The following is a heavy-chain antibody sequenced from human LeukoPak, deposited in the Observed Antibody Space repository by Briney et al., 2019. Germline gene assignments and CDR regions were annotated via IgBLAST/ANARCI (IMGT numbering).Heavy chain of an antibody. Sequence: GGSLRPSCAASGFTFSNYGMSWVRQAPGKGLEWVSTISGSGGSTYYADSVKGRFTSSRDSSKDTLYLQMNSLRAEDTAVYFCAKMARHGAFGGYFDYWGQGTLVTVSS. V-gene: IGHV3-23*01. CDR3: AKMARHGAFGGYFDY. CDR1: GFTFSNYG. D-gene: IGHD3-10*01. J-gene: IGHJ4*02. CDR2: ISGSGGST.